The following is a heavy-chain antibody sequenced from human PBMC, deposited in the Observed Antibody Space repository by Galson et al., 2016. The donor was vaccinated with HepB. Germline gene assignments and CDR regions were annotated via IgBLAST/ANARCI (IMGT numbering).Heavy chain of an antibody. CDR3: AKAGYCSSTSCYAFDY. V-gene: IGHV3-23*01. Sequence: SLRLSCAASGFTFSSNYMRWVRQAPGKGLEWVSAISGSGANTDYADSVKGRFTVSRDNSKNTLYLQMNGLRAEDTAIYYCAKAGYCSSTSCYAFDYWGQGTLVTVSS. J-gene: IGHJ4*02. CDR1: GFTFSSNY. D-gene: IGHD2-2*01. CDR2: ISGSGANT.